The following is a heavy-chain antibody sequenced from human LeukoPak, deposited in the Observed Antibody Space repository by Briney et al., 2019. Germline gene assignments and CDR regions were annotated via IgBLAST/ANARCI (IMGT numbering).Heavy chain of an antibody. Sequence: SETLSLTCTVSGGSISSYYWSWIRQPPGKGLEWIGYIYYSGSTNYNPSPKSRVTISVDTSKNQFSLKLSSVTAADTAVYYCARSVVDYVWGSYRYGPEVGFGPWGQGTLVTVSS. V-gene: IGHV4-59*08. CDR1: GGSISSYY. CDR3: ARSVVDYVWGSYRYGPEVGFGP. CDR2: IYYSGST. D-gene: IGHD3-16*02. J-gene: IGHJ5*02.